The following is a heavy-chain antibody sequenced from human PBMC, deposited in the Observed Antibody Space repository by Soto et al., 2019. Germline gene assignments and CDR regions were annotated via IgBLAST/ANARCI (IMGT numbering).Heavy chain of an antibody. J-gene: IGHJ4*02. Sequence: RGSLRLSCAASGFTFSSYAMSWVRQAPGKGLEWVSAISGSGGSTYYADSVKGRFTISRDNSKNTLYLQMNSLRAEDTAVYYCANPSLYCSGGSCPFDYWGQGTLVTVSS. D-gene: IGHD2-15*01. V-gene: IGHV3-23*01. CDR2: ISGSGGST. CDR3: ANPSLYCSGGSCPFDY. CDR1: GFTFSSYA.